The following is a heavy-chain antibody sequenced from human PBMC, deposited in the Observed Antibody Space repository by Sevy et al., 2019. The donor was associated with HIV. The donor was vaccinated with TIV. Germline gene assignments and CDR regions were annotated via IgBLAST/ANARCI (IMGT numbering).Heavy chain of an antibody. D-gene: IGHD1-7*01. CDR3: ARDGGGGTTNSGMDV. Sequence: ASVKVSCKASGYTFTGDYLHWVRQAPGQGLEWMGRVYPNSGGTNYAQKFQGGVTMTRDTSISTAYIELSRLRSDDTAVYYCARDGGGGTTNSGMDVWGQGTTVTVSS. J-gene: IGHJ6*02. CDR2: VYPNSGGT. V-gene: IGHV1-2*06. CDR1: GYTFTGDY.